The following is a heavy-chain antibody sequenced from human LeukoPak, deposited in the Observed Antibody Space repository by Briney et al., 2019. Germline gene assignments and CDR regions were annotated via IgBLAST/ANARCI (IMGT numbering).Heavy chain of an antibody. J-gene: IGHJ3*02. Sequence: SETLSLTCTVSGGSIRSYYWGWIRQPPGKGLEWIGYIHYSESTKYNPSLKSRVTMSVDTSKNQFSLKLSSVTAADTAVYYCASRSGSFSDALDIWGQGTLVTVSS. V-gene: IGHV4-59*08. CDR1: GGSIRSYY. CDR2: IHYSEST. D-gene: IGHD3-10*01. CDR3: ASRSGSFSDALDI.